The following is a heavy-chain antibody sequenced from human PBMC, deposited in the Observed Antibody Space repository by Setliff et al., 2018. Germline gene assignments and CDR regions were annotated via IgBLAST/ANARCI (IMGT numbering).Heavy chain of an antibody. CDR3: ARGQGHYYDSSGCLDY. CDR2: IIPFFRTA. V-gene: IGHV1-69*05. D-gene: IGHD3-22*01. CDR1: GGTFSNYA. Sequence: SVKVSCKASGGTFSNYAVNWVRQAPGQGLEWMGGIIPFFRTANYAQNFQARVTITTDKTTSTAFMELSSLRSEDTAVHFCARGQGHYYDSSGCLDYWGQGTLVTVSS. J-gene: IGHJ4*01.